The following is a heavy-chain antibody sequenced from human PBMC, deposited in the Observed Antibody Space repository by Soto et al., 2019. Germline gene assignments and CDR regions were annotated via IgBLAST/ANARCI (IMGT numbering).Heavy chain of an antibody. V-gene: IGHV4-4*07. CDR3: AGIGEEIYYGMDV. CDR1: GGSMRSYY. D-gene: IGHD3-3*01. J-gene: IGHJ6*02. CDR2: IYARGST. Sequence: QVQLQESGQGLVKPSETLSLTCTVSGGSMRSYYWNWIRQPAGEGLEWIGRIYARGSTKYNPSLESRVTMFVDVSQNQFSLRLTSVTAADTAVYYCAGIGEEIYYGMDVWGQGTTVTVSS.